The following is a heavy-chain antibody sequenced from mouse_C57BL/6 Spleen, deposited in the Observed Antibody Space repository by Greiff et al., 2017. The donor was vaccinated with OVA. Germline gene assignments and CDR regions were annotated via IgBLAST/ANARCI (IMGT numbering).Heavy chain of an antibody. V-gene: IGHV1-63*01. D-gene: IGHD2-3*01. CDR1: GYTFTNYW. CDR3: ATGYYLAY. Sequence: VQLQQSGAELVRPGPSVKMSCKASGYTFTNYWIGWAKQRPGHGLEWIGDIYPGGGYTNYNEKFKGKATLTADKASSTAYMQFSSLTSEDSTIYYCATGYYLAYWGQGTLVTVSA. CDR2: IYPGGGYT. J-gene: IGHJ3*01.